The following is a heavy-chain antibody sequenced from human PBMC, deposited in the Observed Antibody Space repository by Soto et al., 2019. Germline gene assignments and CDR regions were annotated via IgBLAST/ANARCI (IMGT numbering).Heavy chain of an antibody. D-gene: IGHD5-18*01. CDR3: ARDRSALAPYYYAMDV. CDR2: IFYDGTT. V-gene: IGHV4-59*11. Sequence: SETLSLTCTFSCGSFSNHYWSWVRQPPGRGLEWIGNIFYDGTTNYNPSLRSPVTISIDTSKSQISLRLSSVTAADTAVYYCARDRSALAPYYYAMDVWGQGTTVTVSS. CDR1: CGSFSNHY. J-gene: IGHJ6*02.